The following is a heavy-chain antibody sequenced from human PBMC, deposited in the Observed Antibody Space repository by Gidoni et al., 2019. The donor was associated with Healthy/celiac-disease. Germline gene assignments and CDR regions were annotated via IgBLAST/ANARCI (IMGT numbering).Heavy chain of an antibody. CDR3: ASGLRTVTTPDWYFDL. V-gene: IGHV5-10-1*03. D-gene: IGHD4-17*01. CDR2: IEPSDSYT. Sequence: EVQLVQSGAEAKKPGESLRISCTGSGYSFTSYWISWVRQMPGEGLEWMGRIEPSDSYTNYSPSFQGHVTISADKSISTAYLQWSSLKASDTAMYYCASGLRTVTTPDWYFDLWGRGTLVTVSS. CDR1: GYSFTSYW. J-gene: IGHJ2*01.